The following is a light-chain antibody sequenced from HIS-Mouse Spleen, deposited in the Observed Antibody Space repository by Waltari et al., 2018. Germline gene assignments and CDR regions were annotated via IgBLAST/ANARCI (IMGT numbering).Light chain of an antibody. CDR3: VLYMGSGISV. CDR1: SGSVSTMYY. V-gene: IGLV8-61*01. Sequence: QTVVTQEPSFSVSPGGTVTLTCGLSSGSVSTMYYPIWYQQTPSQAPRTPIYSTNPRSAGVPDRFSGSILGNKAALTITGAQADDESDYYCVLYMGSGISVFGGGTKLTVL. CDR2: STN. J-gene: IGLJ2*01.